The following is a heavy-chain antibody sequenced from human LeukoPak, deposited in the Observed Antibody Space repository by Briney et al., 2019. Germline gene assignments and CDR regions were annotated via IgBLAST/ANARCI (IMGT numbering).Heavy chain of an antibody. CDR3: ARAMGSSYDY. D-gene: IGHD1-26*01. Sequence: SQTLSLTCAISGDSVSSNSAAWNWIRQSPSRGLEWLGRTYYRSKWYNDYAVSVKSRITINPDTSKNQFSLKLSSVTAADTAVYYCARAMGSSYDYWGQGTLVTVSS. V-gene: IGHV6-1*01. CDR2: TYYRSKWYN. CDR1: GDSVSSNSAA. J-gene: IGHJ4*02.